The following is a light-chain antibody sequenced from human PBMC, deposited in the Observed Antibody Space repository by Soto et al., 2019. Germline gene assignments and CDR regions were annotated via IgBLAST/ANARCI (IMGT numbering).Light chain of an antibody. J-gene: IGLJ2*01. CDR2: DNN. CDR3: ATWDGRLSAGV. CDR1: SSNIGNNY. V-gene: IGLV1-51*01. Sequence: QSVLTQPPSLSAAPGQRVAISCAGSSSNIGNNYVSWYQQLPGTAPKLLIYDNNERLSGIPDRFSGSKSGTSATLGITGLQAGDEADYYCATWDGRLSAGVFGGGTKLTVL.